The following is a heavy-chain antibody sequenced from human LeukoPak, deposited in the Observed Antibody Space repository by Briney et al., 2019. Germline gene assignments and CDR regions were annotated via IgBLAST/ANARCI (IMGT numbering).Heavy chain of an antibody. J-gene: IGHJ4*02. CDR2: ISSSSSYI. V-gene: IGHV3-21*01. CDR3: AGFRDGQDSFDY. D-gene: IGHD5-24*01. Sequence: GGSLRLSCAASGFTFSSYSMNWVRQAPGKGLEWVSSISSSSSYIYYADSVKGRFTISRDNAKNSLYLQMNSLRAEDTAVYYCAGFRDGQDSFDYWGQGTLVTVSS. CDR1: GFTFSSYS.